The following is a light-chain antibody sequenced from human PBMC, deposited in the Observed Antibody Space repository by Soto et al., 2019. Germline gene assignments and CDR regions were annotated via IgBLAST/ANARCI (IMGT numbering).Light chain of an antibody. CDR2: WAS. V-gene: IGKV4-1*01. CDR3: QQYYSTPRT. CDR1: QSVLYSSNNKNC. J-gene: IGKJ1*01. Sequence: DIVMTQCPDSLAVSLGERATINCKSSQSVLYSSNNKNCLAWYQQKPGQPHKLLIYWASTRESGVPDRFSGSGSGTDFTLTISSLQAEDVAVYYCQQYYSTPRTFGQGPKVEIK.